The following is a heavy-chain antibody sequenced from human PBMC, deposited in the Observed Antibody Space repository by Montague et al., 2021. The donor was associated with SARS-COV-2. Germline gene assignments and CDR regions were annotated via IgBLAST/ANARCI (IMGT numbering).Heavy chain of an antibody. V-gene: IGHV3-74*01. Sequence: SLRLSCAASGFTFSSYWMHWVRQVPGKGLVWLSHIDLDGSGTSYAGSVGGRFTISRDNAKNKLFPQMDSLRADDTAVYYCTRGEQGFYFDYWGRGTLVTVSS. CDR1: GFTFSSYW. D-gene: IGHD1/OR15-1a*01. J-gene: IGHJ4*02. CDR2: IDLDGSGT. CDR3: TRGEQGFYFDY.